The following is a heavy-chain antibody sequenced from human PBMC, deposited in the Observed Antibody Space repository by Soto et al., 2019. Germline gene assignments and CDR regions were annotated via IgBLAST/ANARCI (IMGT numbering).Heavy chain of an antibody. V-gene: IGHV3-21*01. CDR2: ISSTTNYI. CDR1: GFTFTRYI. Sequence: LRLSCAASGFTFTRYIMDWVRQAPGKGLEWVSSISSTTNYIYYADSMKGRFTVSRDNAKNSVYLEMNSLSAEDTAVYYCARESEDLTSNFDYWGQGTLVTVSS. J-gene: IGHJ4*02. CDR3: ARESEDLTSNFDY.